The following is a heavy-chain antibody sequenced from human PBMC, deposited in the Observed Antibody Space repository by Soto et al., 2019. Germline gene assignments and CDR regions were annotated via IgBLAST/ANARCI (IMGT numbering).Heavy chain of an antibody. CDR2: LYYTGRT. CDR1: GGSISSGSYY. V-gene: IGHV4-39*02. Sequence: SETLSRTCTVSGGSISSGSYYWVWIRQPPGKVLEWIGSLYYTGRTYYSPSLKSRVTISVDTSKNHFSLNLTSVTAADTAVYYCARRLARGVIGWFDPWGQGTLVTVSS. J-gene: IGHJ5*02. CDR3: ARRLARGVIGWFDP. D-gene: IGHD3-10*01.